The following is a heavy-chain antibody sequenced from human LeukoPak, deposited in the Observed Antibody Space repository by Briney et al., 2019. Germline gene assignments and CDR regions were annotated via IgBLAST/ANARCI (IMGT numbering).Heavy chain of an antibody. CDR1: GYRFTSYW. CDR3: AGHVYEGSEIGYDMDV. J-gene: IGHJ6*04. CDR2: IYPGDSDT. D-gene: IGHD3-16*01. V-gene: IGHV5-51*01. Sequence: GESLKISCKSSGYRFTSYWIGWVRQLPRKGLEWRGVIYPGDSDTRYSPSFQGQVTISADKSISTAYLQWSSLKASDTAMYYCAGHVYEGSEIGYDMDVWVEGTTVTVSS.